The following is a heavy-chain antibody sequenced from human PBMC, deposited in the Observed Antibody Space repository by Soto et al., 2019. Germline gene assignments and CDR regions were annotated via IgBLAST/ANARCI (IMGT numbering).Heavy chain of an antibody. J-gene: IGHJ4*02. Sequence: GXSVKVSCKASGYTFTSYYMHWVRQAPGQGLEWMGLINASGGNTRYSQKFQGRVTITRDTSTSTVYMELSSLRSEDTAVYYCASAMVWGLTACPFDSWGQGTLVTVSS. CDR2: INASGGNT. D-gene: IGHD3-10*01. CDR1: GYTFTSYY. CDR3: ASAMVWGLTACPFDS. V-gene: IGHV1-46*01.